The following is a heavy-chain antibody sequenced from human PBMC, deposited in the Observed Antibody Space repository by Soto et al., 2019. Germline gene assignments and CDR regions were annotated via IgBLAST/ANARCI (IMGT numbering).Heavy chain of an antibody. D-gene: IGHD6-13*01. CDR3: ARDRPIYSSSWLRLDC. CDR2: ISSSSSTI. J-gene: IGHJ4*02. Sequence: PGGSLRLSCVASGFIFSSYSMNWVRQATGKGLEWVSYISSSSSTIYYADSVKGRFTISRDNARNSLFLQMNSLRDEDTAVYYCARDRPIYSSSWLRLDCWGQGTLVTVSS. CDR1: GFIFSSYS. V-gene: IGHV3-48*02.